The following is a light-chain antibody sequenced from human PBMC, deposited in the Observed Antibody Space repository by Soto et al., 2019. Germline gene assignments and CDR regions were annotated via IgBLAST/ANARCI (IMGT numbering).Light chain of an antibody. J-gene: IGKJ1*01. V-gene: IGKV3-20*01. CDR3: QQYTAWPLT. Sequence: EVVMTQSPATLSVSPGEGATLSCRASQSVTSNYLAWYQQKPGKAPRLRIQGISNRATGVPDRFSGSGSGTDFTLTISRLEPEDFAVYYCQQYTAWPLTFGQGTKVEVK. CDR2: GIS. CDR1: QSVTSNY.